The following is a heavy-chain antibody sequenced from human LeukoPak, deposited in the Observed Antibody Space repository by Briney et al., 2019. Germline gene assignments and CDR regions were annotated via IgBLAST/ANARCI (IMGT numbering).Heavy chain of an antibody. Sequence: SETLSLTCTVSGYSISSGYYWGWIRQPPGKGLEWIGSIYHSGSTYYNPSLNSRVTISEDTSKNQFYLNLSSVTAADTAVYYCARRYYWGQGTLVTVSS. CDR3: ARRYY. CDR1: GYSISSGYY. J-gene: IGHJ4*02. CDR2: IYHSGST. V-gene: IGHV4-38-2*02.